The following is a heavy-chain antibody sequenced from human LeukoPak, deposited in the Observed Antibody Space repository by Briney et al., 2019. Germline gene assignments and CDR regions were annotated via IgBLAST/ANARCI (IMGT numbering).Heavy chain of an antibody. CDR3: ARVRTAMVREVHYYYYMDV. V-gene: IGHV4-38-2*02. Sequence: PSETLSLTCTVSGYSISSGYYWGWIRQPPGKGLEWIGEINHSGSTNYNPSLKSRVTISVDTSKNQFSLKLSSVTAADTAVYYCARVRTAMVREVHYYYYMDVWGKGTTVTVSS. J-gene: IGHJ6*03. D-gene: IGHD5-18*01. CDR2: INHSGST. CDR1: GYSISSGYY.